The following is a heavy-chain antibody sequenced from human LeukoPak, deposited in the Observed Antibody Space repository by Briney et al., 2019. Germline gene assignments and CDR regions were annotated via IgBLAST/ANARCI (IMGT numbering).Heavy chain of an antibody. CDR1: GFTFSDYY. J-gene: IGHJ3*02. CDR3: AREEYSSSSGAFDI. Sequence: GGSLSLSRAASGFTFSDYYLSWFRRPPGRGLGGVSYFSSSGSTIYYADSGKGRFTISRDNAKNSLYLQMNSLRAEDTAVYYCAREEYSSSSGAFDIWGQGTMVTVSS. D-gene: IGHD6-6*01. V-gene: IGHV3-11*04. CDR2: FSSSGSTI.